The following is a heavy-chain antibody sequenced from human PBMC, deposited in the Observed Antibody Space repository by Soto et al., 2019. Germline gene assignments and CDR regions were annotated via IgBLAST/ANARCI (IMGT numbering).Heavy chain of an antibody. J-gene: IGHJ6*02. CDR1: GYTFTSYA. D-gene: IGHD3-3*01. Sequence: QVQLVQSGSELKKPGASVKVSCKASGYTFTSYAMNWVRQAPGQGLEWMGWINTNTGNPTYAQGFTGRFVFSLDTSVSTAYLQICSLKAEDTAVYYCARDDLPQADYYYCGMDVWGQGTTVTVSS. CDR3: ARDDLPQADYYYCGMDV. V-gene: IGHV7-4-1*01. CDR2: INTNTGNP.